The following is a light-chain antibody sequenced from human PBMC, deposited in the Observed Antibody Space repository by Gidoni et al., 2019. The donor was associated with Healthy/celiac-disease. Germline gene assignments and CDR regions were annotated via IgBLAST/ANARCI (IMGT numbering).Light chain of an antibody. Sequence: IVMTQSPLSLPVTPGEPAAISCRSSQSLLHSNGYNYLDWYLQKPGQSPQLMIYLGSNRASGVPERLSGSGSGRDFTLKISRVEGEDVGVYYCMQALQTPRTFGQGTKLEIK. CDR3: MQALQTPRT. V-gene: IGKV2-28*01. CDR2: LGS. CDR1: QSLLHSNGYNY. J-gene: IGKJ2*01.